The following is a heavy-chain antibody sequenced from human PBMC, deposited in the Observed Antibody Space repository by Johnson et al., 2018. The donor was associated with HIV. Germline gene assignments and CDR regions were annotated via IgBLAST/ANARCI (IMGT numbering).Heavy chain of an antibody. CDR1: GFTFDDYA. D-gene: IGHD3-10*01. V-gene: IGHV3-NL1*01. Sequence: QVQLVESGGGVVQPGGSLRLSCAASGFTFDDYAMHWVRQAPGQGLEWVSVIYRGDRAYYADSVKGRFMISRDSSKNKLYLQMNRLTADDTAVYYCATEGYGSGTYGAFDIWGQGTKVTVSS. CDR2: IYRGDRA. J-gene: IGHJ3*02. CDR3: ATEGYGSGTYGAFDI.